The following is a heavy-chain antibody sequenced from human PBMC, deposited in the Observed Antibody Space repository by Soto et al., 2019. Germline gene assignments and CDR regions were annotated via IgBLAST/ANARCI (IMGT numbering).Heavy chain of an antibody. CDR2: ISGDGRTT. CDR3: ARGVPNCSSSSCYFDF. V-gene: IGHV3-74*01. CDR1: GFTFSSHC. Sequence: PGGSLRLSSAASGFTFSSHCMNWVRQAPGKGLVWVSRISGDGRTTSHADSVKGRFTISRDNAKNTLYLQMNSLRVEDTAVYYCARGVPNCSSSSCYFDFWGQGILVTVSS. D-gene: IGHD2-2*01. J-gene: IGHJ4*02.